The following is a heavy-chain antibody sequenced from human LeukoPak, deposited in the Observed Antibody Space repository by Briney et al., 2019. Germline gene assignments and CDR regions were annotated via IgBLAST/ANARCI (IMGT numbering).Heavy chain of an antibody. V-gene: IGHV3-48*03. Sequence: GGSLRLSCAASGFTFSSYEMNWVRQAPGKGLEWISYIDSNSRTIHYADSVRGRFTISRDNAKNSLFLQMNSLRAEDTAVYYCVREYCSGGSCSDAFDIWGQGTMVTVSS. CDR3: VREYCSGGSCSDAFDI. CDR2: IDSNSRTI. J-gene: IGHJ3*02. CDR1: GFTFSSYE. D-gene: IGHD2-15*01.